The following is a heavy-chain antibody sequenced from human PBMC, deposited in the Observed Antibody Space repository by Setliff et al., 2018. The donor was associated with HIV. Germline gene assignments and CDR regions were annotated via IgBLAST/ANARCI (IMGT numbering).Heavy chain of an antibody. CDR3: ARDRWFSNNWYSDY. J-gene: IGHJ4*02. CDR2: IKQDGSVK. D-gene: IGHD6-13*01. CDR1: GFTFSSYA. Sequence: PGGSLRLSCAASGFTFSSYAMTWVRQAPGKGLEWVANIKQDGSVKNYVDSVRGRFTISRDNAENSLFLQMTGLRPEDTAMYYCARDRWFSNNWYSDYWGQGTLVTVS. V-gene: IGHV3-7*03.